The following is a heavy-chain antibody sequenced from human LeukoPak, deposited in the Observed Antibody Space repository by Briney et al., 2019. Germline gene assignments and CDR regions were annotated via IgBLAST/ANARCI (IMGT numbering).Heavy chain of an antibody. V-gene: IGHV4-61*02. CDR3: ARGRPILAEDFDY. J-gene: IGHJ4*02. CDR2: IYTSGST. CDR1: GGSISSGSYY. D-gene: IGHD3-3*01. Sequence: PSETLSLTCTVSGGSISSGSYYWSWIRQPAGKGLEWIGRIYTSGSTNYNPSLKSRVSMSVDTSKNQVSLKLSSVTAADTAVYYCARGRPILAEDFDYWGQGTLVTVSS.